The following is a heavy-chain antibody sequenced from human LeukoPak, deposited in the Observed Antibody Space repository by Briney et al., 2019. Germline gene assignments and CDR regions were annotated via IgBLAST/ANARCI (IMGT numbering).Heavy chain of an antibody. CDR1: GGSFSGYY. D-gene: IGHD3-22*01. Sequence: PSETLSLTCAVYGGSFSGYYWSWIRQPPGKGLEWIGEINHSGSTNYNPSLKSRVTISVDTSKNQFSLKLSSVTAADTAVYYCARHSGLLLDYWGQGTLVTVSS. V-gene: IGHV4-34*01. CDR3: ARHSGLLLDY. J-gene: IGHJ4*02. CDR2: INHSGST.